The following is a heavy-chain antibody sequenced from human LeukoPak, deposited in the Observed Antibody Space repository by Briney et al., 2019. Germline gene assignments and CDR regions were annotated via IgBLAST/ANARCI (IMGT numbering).Heavy chain of an antibody. J-gene: IGHJ4*02. CDR3: ARAAYYYDSSGYNEYYFDY. Sequence: SQTLSLTCAVSGGSISSGGYSWSWIRQPPGKGLEWIGYIYHSGSTYYNPSLKSRVTISVDRSKNQFSLKLSSVTAADTAVYYCARAAYYYDSSGYNEYYFDYWGQGTLVTASS. V-gene: IGHV4-30-2*01. CDR1: GGSISSGGYS. D-gene: IGHD3-22*01. CDR2: IYHSGST.